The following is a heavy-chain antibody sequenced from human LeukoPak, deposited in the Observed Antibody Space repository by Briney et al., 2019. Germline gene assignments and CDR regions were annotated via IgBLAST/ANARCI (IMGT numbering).Heavy chain of an antibody. D-gene: IGHD6-6*01. CDR2: ISAYNGNT. V-gene: IGHV1-18*01. CDR1: GYTFTSYG. J-gene: IGHJ6*03. Sequence: GASVKVSCKASGYTFTSYGISWVRQAPGQGLEWMGWISAYNGNTNYAQKLQGRVTMTTDTSTSTAYMELRSLRSDDTAVYYCARDLGQYSSSSFSYYYYYMDVWGKGTTVTVSS. CDR3: ARDLGQYSSSSFSYYYYYMDV.